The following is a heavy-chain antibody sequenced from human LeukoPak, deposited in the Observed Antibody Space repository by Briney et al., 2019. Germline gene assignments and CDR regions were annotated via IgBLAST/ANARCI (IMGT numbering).Heavy chain of an antibody. J-gene: IGHJ4*02. Sequence: GASVKVSCKASVGTFSSYAISWVRQAPGQGLEWMGGIIPIFGTANYAQKFQGRVTITADESTSTAYMELSSLRSEDTAVYYCARGVYSNYLFDYWGQGTLVTVSS. V-gene: IGHV1-69*13. CDR2: IIPIFGTA. D-gene: IGHD4-11*01. CDR1: VGTFSSYA. CDR3: ARGVYSNYLFDY.